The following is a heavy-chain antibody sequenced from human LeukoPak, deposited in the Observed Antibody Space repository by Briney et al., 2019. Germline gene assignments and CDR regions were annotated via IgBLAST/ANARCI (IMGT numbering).Heavy chain of an antibody. D-gene: IGHD6-13*01. CDR2: IIPIFGTA. CDR3: ARAVPDSSSWFRTFDY. Sequence: EASVKVSCKASGGTFSSYAISWVRQAPGQGLEWMGGIIPIFGTANYAQKFQGRVTITADKSTSTAYMELSSLRSEDAAVYYCARAVPDSSSWFRTFDYWGQGTLVTVSS. V-gene: IGHV1-69*06. CDR1: GGTFSSYA. J-gene: IGHJ4*02.